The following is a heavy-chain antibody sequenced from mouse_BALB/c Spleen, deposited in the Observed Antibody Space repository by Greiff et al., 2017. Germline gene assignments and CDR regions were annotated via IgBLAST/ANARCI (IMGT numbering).Heavy chain of an antibody. CDR3: ARWSRYYGYDDY. V-gene: IGHV1-9*01. D-gene: IGHD2-14*01. CDR1: GFPFSSYW. J-gene: IGHJ2*01. Sequence: QVQPQLFGAELMKPGDSVKISCQAFGFPFSSYWNERVKQRSGHGLEWIGEILPGSGSTNYNDKFKGKATFTADTSSNTAYMQPSRLTSEDSAVYYCARWSRYYGYDDYWGQGTTLTVAS. CDR2: ILPGSGST.